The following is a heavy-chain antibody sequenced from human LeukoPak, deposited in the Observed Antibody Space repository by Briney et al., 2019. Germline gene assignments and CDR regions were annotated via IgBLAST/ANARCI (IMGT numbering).Heavy chain of an antibody. CDR1: GGSISSYY. V-gene: IGHV4-59*01. Sequence: SETLSLTCTVSGGSISSYYWSWIWQPPGKGLEWIGYIYYSGSTNYNPSLKSRVTISVDTSKNQFSLKLSSVTAADTAVYYCARVRAARPSYYYYYMDVWGKGTTVTVSS. D-gene: IGHD6-6*01. J-gene: IGHJ6*03. CDR3: ARVRAARPSYYYYYMDV. CDR2: IYYSGST.